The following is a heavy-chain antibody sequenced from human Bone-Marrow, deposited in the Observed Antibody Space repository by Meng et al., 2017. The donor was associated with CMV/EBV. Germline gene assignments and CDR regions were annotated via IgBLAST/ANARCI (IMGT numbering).Heavy chain of an antibody. Sequence: ASVKVSCKASGYTFTSYYMHWVRQAPGQGLEWMGIINPSGGSTSYAQKFQGRVTITTDESTSTAYMELSSLRSEDTAVYYCARDRCSSTSCKNPYYYYGMDVWAQGTTVTVPS. CDR1: GYTFTSYY. V-gene: IGHV1-46*01. D-gene: IGHD2-2*01. J-gene: IGHJ6*02. CDR3: ARDRCSSTSCKNPYYYYGMDV. CDR2: INPSGGST.